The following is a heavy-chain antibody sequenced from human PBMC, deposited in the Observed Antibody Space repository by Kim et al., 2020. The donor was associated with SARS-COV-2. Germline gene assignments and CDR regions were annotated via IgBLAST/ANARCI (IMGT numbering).Heavy chain of an antibody. Sequence: DYAGSVKSRITINPDTSKNQFSLQLNSVTPEDTAVYYCARGGYSYGNFDYWGQGTLVTVSS. D-gene: IGHD5-18*01. CDR3: ARGGYSYGNFDY. V-gene: IGHV6-1*01. J-gene: IGHJ4*02.